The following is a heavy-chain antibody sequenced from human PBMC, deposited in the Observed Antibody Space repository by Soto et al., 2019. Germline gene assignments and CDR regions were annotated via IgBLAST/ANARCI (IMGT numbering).Heavy chain of an antibody. J-gene: IGHJ3*02. Sequence: PLSLTFSVAFGSISSFYYYCRLSLQPPGKGLEWVGYIYYSGSTYYNPSLKSRVTISVDTSKNQFSLKLSSVTAADTAVYYWGSAGGGTEDRDCNNGVCSNSIGAFDIWGQGTMVTVSS. CDR1: FGSISSFYYY. V-gene: IGHV4-30-4*01. D-gene: IGHD2-8*01. CDR3: GSAGGGTEDRDCNNGVCSNSIGAFDI. CDR2: IYYSGST.